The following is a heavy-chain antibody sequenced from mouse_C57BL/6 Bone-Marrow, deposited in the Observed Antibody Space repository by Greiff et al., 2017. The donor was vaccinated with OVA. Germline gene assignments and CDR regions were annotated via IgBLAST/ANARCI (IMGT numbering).Heavy chain of an antibody. J-gene: IGHJ2*01. CDR3: ARSRGYYGSSYYFDY. Sequence: QVQLQQSGPELVKPGASVKISCKASGYAFSSSWMNWVKQRPGKGLEWIGRFYPGDGDTNYNGKFKGKATLTADKSSSTAYMQLSSLTSEDSAVYFCARSRGYYGSSYYFDYWGQGTTLTVSS. CDR1: GYAFSSSW. CDR2: FYPGDGDT. V-gene: IGHV1-82*01. D-gene: IGHD1-1*01.